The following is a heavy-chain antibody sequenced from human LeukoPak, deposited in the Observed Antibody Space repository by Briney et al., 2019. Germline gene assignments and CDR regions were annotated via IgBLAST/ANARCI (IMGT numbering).Heavy chain of an antibody. CDR2: IYTSGST. V-gene: IGHV4-4*07. J-gene: IGHJ4*02. CDR1: GGSIRNYF. CDR3: ARESKSYDGSGFYHDY. D-gene: IGHD3-22*01. Sequence: SETLSLTCSVSGGSIRNYFWSWIRQPAGKGLEWIGRIYTSGSTDYNPSLRSRVTMSVDTSRYQFSLRLTSMTAADTAVYYCARESKSYDGSGFYHDYWGQGTLVAVSS.